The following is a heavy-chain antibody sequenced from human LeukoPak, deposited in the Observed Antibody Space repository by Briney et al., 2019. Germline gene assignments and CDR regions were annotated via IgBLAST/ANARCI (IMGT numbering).Heavy chain of an antibody. V-gene: IGHV4-39*07. CDR2: IYYSGST. CDR1: GGSISSSSYY. D-gene: IGHD2-21*01. Sequence: PSETLSLTCTVSGGSISSSSYYWGWIRQPPGKGLEWIGSIYYSGSTYYNPSLKSRVTISVDTSKNQFSLKLSSVTAADTAVYYCARDFPHLFANDYWGQGTLVTVSS. CDR3: ARDFPHLFANDY. J-gene: IGHJ4*02.